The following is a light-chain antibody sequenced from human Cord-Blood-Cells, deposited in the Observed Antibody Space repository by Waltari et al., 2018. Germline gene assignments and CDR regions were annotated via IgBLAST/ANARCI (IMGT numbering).Light chain of an antibody. J-gene: IGLJ1*01. CDR3: SSYTSSSTYV. Sequence: ITISCTGTSSDVGGYNYVSWYQQHPGKAPKLMIYDVSNRPSGVSNRFSGSKSGNTASLTISGLQAEDEADYYCSSYTSSSTYVFGTGTKVTVL. V-gene: IGLV2-14*04. CDR1: SSDVGGYNY. CDR2: DVS.